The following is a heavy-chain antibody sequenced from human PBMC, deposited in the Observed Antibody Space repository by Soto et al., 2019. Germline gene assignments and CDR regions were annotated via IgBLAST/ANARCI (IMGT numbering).Heavy chain of an antibody. Sequence: LSLTCSVSGAFISSGGYYWSWIRQPPGRGLEWIGYIYYSGTTYYNPSLKSRLTISVDTSQNQVSLNMRSVTAADTAVYYCARTLKPESIFDHWGPGTLVTVSS. V-gene: IGHV4-31*03. CDR2: IYYSGTT. CDR1: GAFISSGGYY. J-gene: IGHJ4*02. D-gene: IGHD3-10*01. CDR3: ARTLKPESIFDH.